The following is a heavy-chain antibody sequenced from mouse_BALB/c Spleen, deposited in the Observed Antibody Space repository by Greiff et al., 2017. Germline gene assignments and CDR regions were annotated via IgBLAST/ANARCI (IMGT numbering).Heavy chain of an antibody. J-gene: IGHJ4*01. CDR2: ISDGGSYT. D-gene: IGHD2-12*01. CDR1: GFTFSDYY. Sequence: VQLKESGGGLVKPGGSLKLSCAASGFTFSDYYMYWVRQTPEKRLEWVATISDGGSYTYYPDSVKGRFTISRDNAKNNLYLQMSSLKSEDTAMYYCARGSELRRGFNAMDYWGQGTSVTVSS. CDR3: ARGSELRRGFNAMDY. V-gene: IGHV5-4*02.